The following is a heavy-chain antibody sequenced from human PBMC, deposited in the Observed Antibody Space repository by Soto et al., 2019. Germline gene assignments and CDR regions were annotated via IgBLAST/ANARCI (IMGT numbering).Heavy chain of an antibody. CDR1: GYTFTSYG. CDR3: ARDGPNRSGRYSVRSDGIDV. CDR2: ISAYNGNT. V-gene: IGHV1-18*01. J-gene: IGHJ6*02. D-gene: IGHD6-19*01. Sequence: QVQLVQSRAEVKKPGASVKVSCKTSGYTFTSYGVTWVRQAPGQGLEWMGWISAYNGNTNYAQKLQGRVTMTTDTSTSTAYMELRSLRSDDTAVYYCARDGPNRSGRYSVRSDGIDVWGQGTTVTVSS.